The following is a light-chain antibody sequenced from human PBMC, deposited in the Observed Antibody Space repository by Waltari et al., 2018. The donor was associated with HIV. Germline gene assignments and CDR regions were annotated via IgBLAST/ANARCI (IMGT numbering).Light chain of an antibody. J-gene: IGKJ3*01. CDR1: QSLLNSNGYNY. Sequence: DIVMTQSPLSLSVTPGEPASISCKSSQSLLNSNGYNYLDWYLQKPGQSPQLLIYLGSYRASGVPDRFSGTGSGTDFTLKISRVEADDFGVYYCMQALQTPPTFGPGTKVDIK. V-gene: IGKV2-28*01. CDR2: LGS. CDR3: MQALQTPPT.